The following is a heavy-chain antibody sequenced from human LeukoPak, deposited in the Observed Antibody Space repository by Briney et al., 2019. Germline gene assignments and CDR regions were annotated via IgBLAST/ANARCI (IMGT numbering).Heavy chain of an antibody. V-gene: IGHV4-4*07. CDR1: GGSISSYY. J-gene: IGHJ6*02. CDR2: IYTSGST. D-gene: IGHD6-13*01. Sequence: SETLSLTCTVSGGSISSYYWSWIRQPAGKGLEWIGRIYTSGSTNYNPSLKSRVTMSVDTSKNQFSLKLSSVTAADTAVYYCVRMKDIAAAATAGYYYYGMDVWGQGTTVTVSS. CDR3: VRMKDIAAAATAGYYYYGMDV.